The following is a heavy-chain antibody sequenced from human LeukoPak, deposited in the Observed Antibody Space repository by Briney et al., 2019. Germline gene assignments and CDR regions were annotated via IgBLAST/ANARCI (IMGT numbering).Heavy chain of an antibody. CDR3: ARPGTNYDILTGYYPY. D-gene: IGHD3-9*01. Sequence: GGSLTLPCAACGFTFSSYAMHWVRQAPGKGLEWVAVISYDGSNKYYADSVKGRFTISRDNSKNTLYLQMNSLRAEDTAVYYCARPGTNYDILTGYYPYWGQAT. V-gene: IGHV3-30-3*01. J-gene: IGHJ4*02. CDR1: GFTFSSYA. CDR2: ISYDGSNK.